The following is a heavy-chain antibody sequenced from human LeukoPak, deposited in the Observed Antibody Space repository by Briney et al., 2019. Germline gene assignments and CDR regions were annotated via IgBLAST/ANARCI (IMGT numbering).Heavy chain of an antibody. Sequence: GGSLRLSCAASGFTFSSYWMSWVRQAPGKGLEWVANIKQDGSDKYYVDSVKGRFIISRDNVKNSLYLQMNSLRAEDTAVYYCARVGLGVGSGRKASGFDPWGQGTLVTVSS. D-gene: IGHD3-10*01. CDR1: GFTFSSYW. V-gene: IGHV3-7*01. CDR3: ARVGLGVGSGRKASGFDP. CDR2: IKQDGSDK. J-gene: IGHJ5*02.